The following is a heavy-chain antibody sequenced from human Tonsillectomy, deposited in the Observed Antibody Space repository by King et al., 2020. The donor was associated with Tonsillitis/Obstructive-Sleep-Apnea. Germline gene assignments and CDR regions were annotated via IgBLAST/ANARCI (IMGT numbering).Heavy chain of an antibody. CDR2: TYYRSKWFN. V-gene: IGHV6-1*01. CDR3: AREELGHHWYFDL. J-gene: IGHJ2*01. CDR1: GDRFSNNNAA. Sequence: VQLQQSGPGLVKPSQTLSLTCAISGDRFSNNNAAWNWIRQSPSRGLEWLGRTYYRSKWFNDYAVSVKSRITINSDTSKNQFSLQLNSVTPEDTAVYYCAREELGHHWYFDLWGRGTLVIVSS. D-gene: IGHD3-10*01.